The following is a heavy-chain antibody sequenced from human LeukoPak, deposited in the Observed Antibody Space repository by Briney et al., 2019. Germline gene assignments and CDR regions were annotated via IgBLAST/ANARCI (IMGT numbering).Heavy chain of an antibody. CDR3: ARVQGRRGNPPFFDY. CDR2: ISSSSSYI. CDR1: GFTFSSYS. Sequence: GGSLRLSCAASGFTFSSYSMNWVRQAPGKGLEWVSSISSSSSYIYYADSVKGRFTISRDNAKNSLYLQMNSLRAEDTAVYYCARVQGRRGNPPFFDYWGQGTLVTVSS. V-gene: IGHV3-21*01. J-gene: IGHJ4*02. D-gene: IGHD4-23*01.